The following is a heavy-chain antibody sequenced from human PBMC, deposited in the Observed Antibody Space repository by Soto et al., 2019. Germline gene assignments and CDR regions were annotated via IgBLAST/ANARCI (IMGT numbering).Heavy chain of an antibody. V-gene: IGHV1-3*01. CDR2: INAGIGNT. D-gene: IGHD2-15*01. CDR1: GYTFTNYA. Sequence: QVQLVQSGAEVKKPGASVKVSCKASGYTFTNYAMHWVRQAPGQRLEWMGWINAGIGNTKYSQKFQGRVTITRDTSASTAYMELSSLRSEDTAVYYCARGGSLEYYFDYWGQGTLVTVSS. CDR3: ARGGSLEYYFDY. J-gene: IGHJ4*02.